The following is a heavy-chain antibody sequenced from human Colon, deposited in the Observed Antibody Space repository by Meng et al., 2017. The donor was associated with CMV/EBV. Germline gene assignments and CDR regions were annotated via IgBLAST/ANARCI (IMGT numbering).Heavy chain of an antibody. CDR3: ARTDAESSGWYGGLDY. CDR1: GYTFTNYY. Sequence: ASVKASCKASGYTFTNYYMHWVRQAPGQGYEWMGVINSSGGSTSHAQKFQGRLTMTRDTSTSTVYMELSSLRSEDTAVYYCARTDAESSGWYGGLDYWGQGTLVTVSS. V-gene: IGHV1-46*01. J-gene: IGHJ4*02. CDR2: INSSGGST. D-gene: IGHD6-19*01.